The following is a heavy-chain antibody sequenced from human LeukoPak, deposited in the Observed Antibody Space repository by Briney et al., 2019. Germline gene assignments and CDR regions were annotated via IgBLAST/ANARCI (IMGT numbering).Heavy chain of an antibody. D-gene: IGHD4-17*01. Sequence: GASVKVSCKTSGYTFSDYYIHWIRQAPGQGLEWVGWINPNSGGTNYAQKLQGRVTMTTDTSTSTAYMELRSLRSDDTAVYYCARIIGTTGSLDCWGQGTLVTVSS. V-gene: IGHV1-2*02. J-gene: IGHJ4*02. CDR2: INPNSGGT. CDR1: GYTFSDYY. CDR3: ARIIGTTGSLDC.